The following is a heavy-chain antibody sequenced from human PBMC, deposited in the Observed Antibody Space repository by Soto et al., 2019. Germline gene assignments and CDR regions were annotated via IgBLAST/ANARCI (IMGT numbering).Heavy chain of an antibody. J-gene: IGHJ4*02. Sequence: GGSLRLSCAASGFTFSSYAMSWVRQAPGKGLEWVSAISGSGGSTYYADSVKGRFTISRDNSKNTLYLQMNSLRAEDTAVYDCAKDRGGMVATEPFDYWGQGTLVTVSS. V-gene: IGHV3-23*01. CDR3: AKDRGGMVATEPFDY. CDR2: ISGSGGST. D-gene: IGHD5-12*01. CDR1: GFTFSSYA.